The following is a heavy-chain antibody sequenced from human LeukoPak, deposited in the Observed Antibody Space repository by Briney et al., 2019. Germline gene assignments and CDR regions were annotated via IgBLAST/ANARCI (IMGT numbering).Heavy chain of an antibody. Sequence: GGSLRLSCAASGFTFYDYAMHWVRQVPGKGLEWVSLMTGDGGTRHYADSVKGRFTISKDNSKETLYLQMNSLRAEDTGIYDCVKDTVTMLRGVLPDDYHGMHVWGQGTTVTVTS. V-gene: IGHV3-43*02. J-gene: IGHJ6*02. CDR1: GFTFYDYA. D-gene: IGHD3-10*01. CDR2: MTGDGGTR. CDR3: VKDTVTMLRGVLPDDYHGMHV.